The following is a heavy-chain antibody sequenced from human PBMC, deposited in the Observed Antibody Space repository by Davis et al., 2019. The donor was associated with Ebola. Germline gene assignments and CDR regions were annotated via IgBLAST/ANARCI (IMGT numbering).Heavy chain of an antibody. CDR3: AKLPWIQLWFDY. Sequence: GESLKISCAASGFTFSSYAMSWVRQAPGKGLEWVSAISGSGGSTYYADSWKGRFTISRDNSTNTLYLQMNSLRAEDTAVYYCAKLPWIQLWFDYWGQGNLVTVSS. CDR1: GFTFSSYA. CDR2: ISGSGGST. V-gene: IGHV3-23*01. D-gene: IGHD5-18*01. J-gene: IGHJ4*02.